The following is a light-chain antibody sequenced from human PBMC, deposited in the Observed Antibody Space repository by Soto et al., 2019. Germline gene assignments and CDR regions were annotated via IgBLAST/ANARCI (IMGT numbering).Light chain of an antibody. CDR2: GAS. J-gene: IGKJ1*01. V-gene: IGKV3-15*01. Sequence: EIVMTQSPATLSVSPGERATLSCRASQSVSTNLAWYQQKPGQAPRLLIYGASTRATGVPDRFSGSGSGTEFTLTISSLQSEDFAVYYCQKFDTWPRTFGQGTKVEIK. CDR1: QSVSTN. CDR3: QKFDTWPRT.